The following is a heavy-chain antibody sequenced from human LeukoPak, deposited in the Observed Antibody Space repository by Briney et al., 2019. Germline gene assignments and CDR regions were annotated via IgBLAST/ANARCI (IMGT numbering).Heavy chain of an antibody. CDR1: GFTFTSYD. Sequence: GASVKVSCRASGFTFTSYDINRVRQSTGQGLEWMGWIDAGNGDTRYSQKFQGRVTITRDTSASTAYIELRSLRSEDTAMYYCARGSTSDWPLDHWGQETLVTISS. CDR3: ARGSTSDWPLDH. J-gene: IGHJ4*02. V-gene: IGHV1-3*01. CDR2: IDAGNGDT. D-gene: IGHD2-2*01.